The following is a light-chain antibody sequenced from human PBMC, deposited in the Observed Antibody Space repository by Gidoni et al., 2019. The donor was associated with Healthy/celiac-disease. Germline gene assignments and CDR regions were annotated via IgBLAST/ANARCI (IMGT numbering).Light chain of an antibody. CDR3: QSADSSGTWV. CDR1: ALPKQY. J-gene: IGLJ3*02. CDR2: KDS. Sequence: SYDLTQPTSVSVSPGQTARITCSGDALPKQYAYWYQQKPGQAPVLVIYKDSERPSGIPERFSGSSSGTTVTLTISGVQAEDEADYYCQSADSSGTWVFGGGTKLTVL. V-gene: IGLV3-25*03.